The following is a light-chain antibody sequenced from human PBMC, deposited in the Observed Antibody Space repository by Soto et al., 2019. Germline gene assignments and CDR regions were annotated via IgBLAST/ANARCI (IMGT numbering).Light chain of an antibody. CDR3: ASYVRGNTVL. CDR1: SRDVGAYDY. V-gene: IGLV2-14*01. CDR2: EVN. J-gene: IGLJ3*02. Sequence: QSVLTQPASVSGSPGQSITISCTETSRDVGAYDYVCWYQQHPGKVPKLLIYEVNYRPSGISSRFSGSKSGNTASLTISGLQAEDEADYYCASYVRGNTVLFGGGTKVTVL.